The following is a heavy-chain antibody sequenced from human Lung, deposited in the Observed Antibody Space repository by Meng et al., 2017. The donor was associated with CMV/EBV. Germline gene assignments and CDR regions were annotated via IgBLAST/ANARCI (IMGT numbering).Heavy chain of an antibody. V-gene: IGHV4-34*01. Sequence: SXTXSLXCAVYGGSFSGYYWSWIRQPPGEGLEWIGEINHSGDTNYNPSLKSRVTISVDTSKNQFSLKLSSVTAADTAVYYCARGAYYFDTSGLFDYWGRGXLVTVSS. CDR2: INHSGDT. J-gene: IGHJ4*02. D-gene: IGHD3-22*01. CDR3: ARGAYYFDTSGLFDY. CDR1: GGSFSGYY.